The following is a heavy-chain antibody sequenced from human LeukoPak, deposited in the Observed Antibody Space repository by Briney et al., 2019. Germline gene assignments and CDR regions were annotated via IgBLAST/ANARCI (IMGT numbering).Heavy chain of an antibody. D-gene: IGHD3-9*01. Sequence: SETLSLTCTVSGGSISSYYWSWIRQPPGKGLEWIGYIYYSGSTNYNPSLKSRVTISVDTSKNQFSLKLSSVTAADTAVYYCVREDILTRGYYYGMDVWGQGTTVTVSS. V-gene: IGHV4-59*01. CDR2: IYYSGST. J-gene: IGHJ6*02. CDR1: GGSISSYY. CDR3: VREDILTRGYYYGMDV.